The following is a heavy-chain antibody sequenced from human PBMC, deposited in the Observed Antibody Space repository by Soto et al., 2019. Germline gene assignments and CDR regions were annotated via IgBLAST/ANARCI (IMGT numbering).Heavy chain of an antibody. V-gene: IGHV3-30*18. D-gene: IGHD4-4*01. CDR2: ISYDGSNK. Sequence: GGSLRLSCAASEFTFSSYGMHWVRQAPGKGLEWVAVISYDGSNKYYADSVKGRFTISRDNSKNTLYLQMNSLRAEDTAVYYCAKAAGDDYSNYVLDYWGQGTLVTVSS. J-gene: IGHJ4*02. CDR3: AKAAGDDYSNYVLDY. CDR1: EFTFSSYG.